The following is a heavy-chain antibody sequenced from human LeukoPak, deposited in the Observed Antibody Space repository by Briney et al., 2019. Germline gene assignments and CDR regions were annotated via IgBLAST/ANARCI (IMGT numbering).Heavy chain of an antibody. D-gene: IGHD3-10*01. J-gene: IGHJ4*02. CDR3: ARDQRKVREYYFGY. CDR2: ISSSSSYI. V-gene: IGHV3-21*01. CDR1: GFTFSSYS. Sequence: GGSLRLSCAASGFTFSSYSMNWVRQAPGKGLEWVSSISSSSSYIYYADSVKGRFTISRDNAKNSLYLQMNSLRAEDTAVYYCARDQRKVREYYFGYWGQGTLVTVSS.